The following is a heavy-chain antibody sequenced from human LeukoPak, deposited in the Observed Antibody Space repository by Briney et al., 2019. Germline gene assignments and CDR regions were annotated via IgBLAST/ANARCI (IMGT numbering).Heavy chain of an antibody. D-gene: IGHD5-12*01. CDR1: GFTFSSYW. Sequence: PGGSLRLSCAASGFTFSSYWMHWVRQAPGKGLVWVSRINSDGSSTSYADSVKGRFTISRDNAKNTLYLQMNSLRAEDTAVYYCARDRGYSGYDHYMDVWGKGTTVTVSS. J-gene: IGHJ6*03. V-gene: IGHV3-74*01. CDR2: INSDGSST. CDR3: ARDRGYSGYDHYMDV.